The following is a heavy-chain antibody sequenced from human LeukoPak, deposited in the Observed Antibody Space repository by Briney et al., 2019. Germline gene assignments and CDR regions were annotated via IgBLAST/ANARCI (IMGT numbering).Heavy chain of an antibody. J-gene: IGHJ5*02. CDR3: ARVNYYDSGAYYPGWFDP. V-gene: IGHV4-4*07. CDR2: IYTSGST. Sequence: SETLSLTCTVSGGSISSYYWSWIRQPAGKGLEWIGRIYTSGSTNYSPSLKSRVTMSVDTSKNQFSLKLSSVTAADTAVYYCARVNYYDSGAYYPGWFDPWGQGTLVTVSS. D-gene: IGHD3-22*01. CDR1: GGSISSYY.